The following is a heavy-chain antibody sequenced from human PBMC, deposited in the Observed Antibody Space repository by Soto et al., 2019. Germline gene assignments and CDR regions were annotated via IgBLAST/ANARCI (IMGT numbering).Heavy chain of an antibody. CDR2: IYYSGST. CDR3: ARKDDRFGDSETTDAFDI. J-gene: IGHJ3*02. D-gene: IGHD4-17*01. Sequence: SETLSLTCTVSGGSISSGGYYWSWIRQHPGKGLEWIGYIYYSGSTYYNPSLKSRVTISVDTSKNQFSLKLSSVTAADTAVYYCARKDDRFGDSETTDAFDIWGQGTMVTVSS. CDR1: GGSISSGGYY. V-gene: IGHV4-31*03.